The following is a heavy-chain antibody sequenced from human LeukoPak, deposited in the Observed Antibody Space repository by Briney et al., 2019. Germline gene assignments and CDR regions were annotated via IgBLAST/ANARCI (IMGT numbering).Heavy chain of an antibody. CDR1: GFTFSSYA. Sequence: GGSLRLPCAASGFTFSSYAMSWVRQAPGKGLEWVSAISGSVGSTYYADSVKGRFTISRDNSKNTLYLQMNSVRAEDTAVYYCAKDRRITISGVVRDAFDIWGQGTMVTVSS. CDR3: AKDRRITISGVVRDAFDI. CDR2: ISGSVGST. J-gene: IGHJ3*02. V-gene: IGHV3-23*01. D-gene: IGHD3-3*01.